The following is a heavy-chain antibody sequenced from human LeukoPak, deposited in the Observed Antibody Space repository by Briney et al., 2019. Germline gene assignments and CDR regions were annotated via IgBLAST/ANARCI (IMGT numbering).Heavy chain of an antibody. CDR1: GYTFTSYY. V-gene: IGHV1-46*01. J-gene: IGHJ4*02. CDR3: ARDWAIAVAGNPKDH. Sequence: ASVRVSCRSSGYTFTSYYMHGVRQAPGQGLEGMGIINPSGGSTSYAQKFQGRVTMTRDTSTSTVYMELSSLRSEDTAVYYCARDWAIAVAGNPKDHWGQGTLVTVSS. D-gene: IGHD6-19*01. CDR2: INPSGGST.